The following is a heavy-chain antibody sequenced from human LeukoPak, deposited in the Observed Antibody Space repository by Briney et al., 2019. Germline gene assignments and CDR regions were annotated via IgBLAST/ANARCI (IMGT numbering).Heavy chain of an antibody. CDR1: GFTFSSYW. CDR3: ARDTYCSGGSCYPLYGMDV. D-gene: IGHD2-15*01. Sequence: GGSLRLSCAASGFTFSSYWMSWVRQAPGKGLEWVANIKQDESEKYYVDSVKGRFTISRDNAKKSLYLQMNSLRAEDTAVYYCARDTYCSGGSCYPLYGMDVWGQGTTVTVSS. V-gene: IGHV3-7*01. CDR2: IKQDESEK. J-gene: IGHJ6*02.